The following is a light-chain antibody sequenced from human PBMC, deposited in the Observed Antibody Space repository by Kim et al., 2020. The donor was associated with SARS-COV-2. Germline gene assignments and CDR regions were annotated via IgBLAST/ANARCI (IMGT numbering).Light chain of an antibody. V-gene: IGLV2-8*01. J-gene: IGLJ2*01. CDR3: SSYAGSNKV. CDR1: SSDVGGDKY. Sequence: PGQSVTISCTGTSSDVGGDKYVSWYQQHPGKAPKLMIYEVNKRPSGVPDRFSGSKSGNTASLTVSGLQAEDEADYYCSSYAGSNKVFGGGTKVTVL. CDR2: EVN.